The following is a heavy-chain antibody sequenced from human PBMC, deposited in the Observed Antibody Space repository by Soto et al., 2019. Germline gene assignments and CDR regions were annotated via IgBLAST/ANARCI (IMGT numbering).Heavy chain of an antibody. V-gene: IGHV4-30-4*01. D-gene: IGHD5-18*01. CDR1: GGSISSGDYY. J-gene: IGHJ4*02. CDR2: IYYSGST. Sequence: QVQLQESGPGLVKPSQTLSLTCTVSGGSISSGDYYWSWIRQPPGKGLEWIGYIYYSGSTYCNPSFKSRVTISVATSKNQFSLKLSTVTAADSAVYYCASNSYGYIVYDYWGQGTLVTVSS. CDR3: ASNSYGYIVYDY.